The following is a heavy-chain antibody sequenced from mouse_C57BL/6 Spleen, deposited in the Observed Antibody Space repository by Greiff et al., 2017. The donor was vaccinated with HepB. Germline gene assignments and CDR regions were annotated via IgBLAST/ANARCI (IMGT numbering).Heavy chain of an antibody. J-gene: IGHJ3*01. Sequence: VQLQQPGAELVKPGASVKLSCKASGYTFTSYWMHWVKQRPGQGLEWIGMIHPNSGSTNYNEKFKSKATLTVDKSSSTAYMQLSSLTSEDSAVYYCARFGATRTWFAYWGQGTLVTVSA. D-gene: IGHD1-1*01. CDR1: GYTFTSYW. V-gene: IGHV1-64*01. CDR2: IHPNSGST. CDR3: ARFGATRTWFAY.